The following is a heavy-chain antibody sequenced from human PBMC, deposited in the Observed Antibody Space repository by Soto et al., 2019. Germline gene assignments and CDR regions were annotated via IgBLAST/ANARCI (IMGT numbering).Heavy chain of an antibody. CDR2: IIPIFGTA. Sequence: QVQLVQSGAEVKKPGSSVKVSCKASGGTFSSYAISWVRQAPGQGLEWMGGIIPIFGTANYAQKFQGRVTSTADESTSTAYMELSSLRSEDTAVYYCARDTTLTGVSGYYYGMDVWGQGTTVTVSS. CDR3: ARDTTLTGVSGYYYGMDV. CDR1: GGTFSSYA. J-gene: IGHJ6*02. D-gene: IGHD4-17*01. V-gene: IGHV1-69*01.